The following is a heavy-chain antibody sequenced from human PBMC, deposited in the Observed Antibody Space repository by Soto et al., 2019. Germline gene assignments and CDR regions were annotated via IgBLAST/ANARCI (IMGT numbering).Heavy chain of an antibody. CDR3: ARRGLSSYYSGGSCPSAFDY. CDR1: GYTFTSYG. Sequence: ASVKVSCKASGYTFTSYGISWVRQAPGQGLEWMGWISAYNGNTNYAQKLQGRVTMTTDTSTSTAYMELRSLRSDDTAVYYCARRGLSSYYSGGSCPSAFDYWGQGTLVTVSS. V-gene: IGHV1-18*01. D-gene: IGHD2-15*01. J-gene: IGHJ4*02. CDR2: ISAYNGNT.